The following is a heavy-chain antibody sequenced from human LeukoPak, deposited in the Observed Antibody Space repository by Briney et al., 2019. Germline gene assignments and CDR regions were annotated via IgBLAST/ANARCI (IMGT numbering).Heavy chain of an antibody. D-gene: IGHD4/OR15-4a*01. CDR3: ARGPNPAHFDY. V-gene: IGHV3-21*01. Sequence: GGSLGLSCAASGFTFSSYSMNWVRQAPGKGLEWVSSISSSSSYIYYADSVKGRFTISRDNPKNSLYLQMNSLRAEDTAVYYCARGPNPAHFDYWGQGTLVTVSS. CDR1: GFTFSSYS. J-gene: IGHJ4*02. CDR2: ISSSSSYI.